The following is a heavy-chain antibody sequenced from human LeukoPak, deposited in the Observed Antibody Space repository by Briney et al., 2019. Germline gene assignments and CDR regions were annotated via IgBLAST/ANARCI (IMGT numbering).Heavy chain of an antibody. Sequence: PSETLSLTCTVSGGSISSGSYYWSWIRQPPGKGLEWIGYIYYSGSTDYNPSLKSRVTISVETSKNQFSLNLSSVTAADTAVYYCARGRLARSPYFDYWGQGTLVTVSS. J-gene: IGHJ4*02. D-gene: IGHD6-19*01. CDR1: GGSISSGSYY. CDR3: ARGRLARSPYFDY. V-gene: IGHV4-61*01. CDR2: IYYSGST.